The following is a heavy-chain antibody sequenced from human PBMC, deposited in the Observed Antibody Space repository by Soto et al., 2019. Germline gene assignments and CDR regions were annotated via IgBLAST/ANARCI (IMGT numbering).Heavy chain of an antibody. Sequence: QVQLVESGGGVVQPGRSLRLSCAASGFTFRSYAMHWVRQTAVKGLEWVAFISYDGGSEEYEDSVKGRFTISRDNSKNTLFLQMNSLRPDDTAVYYCAKDVGEQGHFDSWVREPWSPSPQ. J-gene: IGHJ4*02. D-gene: IGHD1-26*01. CDR3: AKDVGEQGHFDS. CDR1: GFTFRSYA. CDR2: ISYDGGSE. V-gene: IGHV3-30*18.